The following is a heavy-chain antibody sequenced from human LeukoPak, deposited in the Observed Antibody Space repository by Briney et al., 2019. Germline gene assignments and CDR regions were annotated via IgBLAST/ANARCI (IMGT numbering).Heavy chain of an antibody. D-gene: IGHD2-21*02. J-gene: IGHJ3*02. CDR3: AKDHKPWGHIVVVTATSDAFDI. CDR1: GFTFSSYA. CDR2: ISGSGGST. Sequence: GGSLRLSCAASGFTFSSYAMSWVRQAPGKGLEWVSAISGSGGSTYYADSVKGRFTISRDNSKNTLYLQMNSLRAEDTAVYYCAKDHKPWGHIVVVTATSDAFDIWGQGTMVTVSS. V-gene: IGHV3-23*01.